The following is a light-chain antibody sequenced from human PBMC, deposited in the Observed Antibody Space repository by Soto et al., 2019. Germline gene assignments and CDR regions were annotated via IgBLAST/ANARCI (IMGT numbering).Light chain of an antibody. CDR1: QSVRTY. V-gene: IGKV3-11*01. CDR2: DAL. CDR3: QQRSGWLT. Sequence: EIVLTQSPATLSLSPRERATLSCRASQSVRTYLAWYQQKPGQAPMLLIYDALHRATDIPARFSGSGSGTDCTLTISNLEAEDFAVYYCQQRSGWLTVGGGTKVEIK. J-gene: IGKJ4*01.